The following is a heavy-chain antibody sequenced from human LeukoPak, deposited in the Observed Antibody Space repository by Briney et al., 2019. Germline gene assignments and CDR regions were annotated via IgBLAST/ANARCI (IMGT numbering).Heavy chain of an antibody. Sequence: ASVKVSCKASGGTFSSNAVSWVRQAPGQGLEWMGGIIPIFGTANYAQKFQGRVTITADESTSTAYMELSSLRSEDTAVYYCASPPGGIADYYYGMDVWGQGTTVTVSS. CDR3: ASPPGGIADYYYGMDV. CDR1: GGTFSSNA. J-gene: IGHJ6*02. V-gene: IGHV1-69*13. CDR2: IIPIFGTA. D-gene: IGHD6-13*01.